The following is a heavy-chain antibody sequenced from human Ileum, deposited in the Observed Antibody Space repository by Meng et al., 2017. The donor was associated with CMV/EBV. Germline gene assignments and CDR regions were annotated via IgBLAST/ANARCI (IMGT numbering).Heavy chain of an antibody. D-gene: IGHD3-16*01. CDR3: ARETRGIPHDY. V-gene: IGHV3-7*01. Sequence: GESLMISCAASGSSSSSYWMSWVRQAPGKGLEWVANIKEIGSEKYYVDSVEGRFTISRDNAKNSLYLQMNGLRAEDAAVYYCARETRGIPHDYWGQGTLVTVSS. CDR2: IKEIGSEK. J-gene: IGHJ4*02. CDR1: GSSSSSYW.